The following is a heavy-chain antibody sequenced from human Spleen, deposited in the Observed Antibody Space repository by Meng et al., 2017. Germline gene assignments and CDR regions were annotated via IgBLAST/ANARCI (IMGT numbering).Heavy chain of an antibody. D-gene: IGHD5-12*01. Sequence: GESLKISCKGSGYIFTSSWIGWVRQMPGKGLEWMGSIYPGDSDTRYSPSFQGQVTISADKSISTAYLQWSSLKASDTAMYYCAIQYSGYDSFAFDIWGQGTMVTVSS. V-gene: IGHV5-51*01. J-gene: IGHJ3*02. CDR2: IYPGDSDT. CDR1: GYIFTSSW. CDR3: AIQYSGYDSFAFDI.